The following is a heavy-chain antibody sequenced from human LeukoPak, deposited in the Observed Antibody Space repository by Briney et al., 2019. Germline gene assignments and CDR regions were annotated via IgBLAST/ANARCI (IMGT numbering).Heavy chain of an antibody. CDR3: ARHYYVRSCYLGDRKAFDI. Sequence: SETLSLTCTVSGGSISSYYWSSVRQPAGKGLEWIGRIYTSGSTYYNPSLKSRVTMSVDTSKDQFSLKLSSVTAADTAVYYCARHYYVRSCYLGDRKAFDILGQGTMVTDSP. CDR1: GGSISSYY. CDR2: IYTSGST. D-gene: IGHD3-22*01. V-gene: IGHV4-4*07. J-gene: IGHJ3*02.